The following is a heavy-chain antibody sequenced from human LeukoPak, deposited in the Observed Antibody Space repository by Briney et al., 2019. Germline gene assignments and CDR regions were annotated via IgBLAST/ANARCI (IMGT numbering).Heavy chain of an antibody. CDR2: ISSSSSYI. CDR1: GFTFSSYS. D-gene: IGHD3-3*01. Sequence: GGSLRLSCAASGFTFSSYSMNWVRQAPGKGLEWVSSISSSSSYIYYAGSVKGRVTISRDNAKNSLYLQMNSLRAEDTAVYYCARDGTYYDFWSGQIPANNWFDPWGKGTLVTVSS. J-gene: IGHJ5*02. CDR3: ARDGTYYDFWSGQIPANNWFDP. V-gene: IGHV3-21*01.